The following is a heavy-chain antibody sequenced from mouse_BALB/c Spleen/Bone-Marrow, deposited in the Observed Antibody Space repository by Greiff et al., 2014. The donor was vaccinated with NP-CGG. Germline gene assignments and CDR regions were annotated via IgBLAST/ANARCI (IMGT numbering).Heavy chain of an antibody. CDR1: GFDFSRYW. CDR3: TRLTYYGLTDY. J-gene: IGHJ2*01. V-gene: IGHV4-1*02. Sequence: VQLKQSGGGLVQPGGSLKLSCTVSGFDFSRYWMSWVRQAPGKGLQWIGEINPESSTINYTPSLKDKFIISRDNAKNTLYLQMSKVRSEDTALYYCTRLTYYGLTDYWGQGTTLTVSS. CDR2: INPESSTI. D-gene: IGHD1-2*01.